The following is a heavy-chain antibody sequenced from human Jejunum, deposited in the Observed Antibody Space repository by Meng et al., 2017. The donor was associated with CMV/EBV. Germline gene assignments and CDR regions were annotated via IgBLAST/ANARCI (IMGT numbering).Heavy chain of an antibody. CDR2: LRNDGNNK. Sequence: SCAVSGFTLSSYGVHWVRRAPGKRLGWVAFLRNDGNNKPYTDSVKDRFTISRDNSKNTLYLQMNSLRVEDTAVYYCAKDRVLSEYWGQGTLVTVSS. J-gene: IGHJ4*02. D-gene: IGHD2/OR15-2a*01. CDR3: AKDRVLSEY. V-gene: IGHV3-30*02. CDR1: GFTLSSYG.